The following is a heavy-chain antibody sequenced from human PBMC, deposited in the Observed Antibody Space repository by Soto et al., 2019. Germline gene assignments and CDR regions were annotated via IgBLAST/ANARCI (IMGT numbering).Heavy chain of an antibody. J-gene: IGHJ4*02. V-gene: IGHV4-30-4*01. Sequence: SETLSLTCTVSGGSLSSGDYYWSWIRQPPGKGLEWIGYIYYSGSTYYNPSLKSLVTISVDTSKTQYSLKLSSVTAEDTAVYYCARSGSFRRYIYTTLWGQGTLVTVSS. CDR2: IYYSGST. CDR1: GGSLSSGDYY. CDR3: ARSGSFRRYIYTTL. D-gene: IGHD5-18*01.